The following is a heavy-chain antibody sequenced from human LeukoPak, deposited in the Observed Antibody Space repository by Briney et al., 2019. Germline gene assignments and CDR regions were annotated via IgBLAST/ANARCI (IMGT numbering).Heavy chain of an antibody. V-gene: IGHV4-59*08. D-gene: IGHD4-23*01. Sequence: SETLSLTCTVSGVSISSYYWSWIRQPPGKGLEWIGYIYYSGSTNYNPSLKSRVTISVDTSKNQFSLKLSSVTAADTAVYYCARHSVEGDAFDIWGQGTMVTVSS. CDR3: ARHSVEGDAFDI. J-gene: IGHJ3*02. CDR2: IYYSGST. CDR1: GVSISSYY.